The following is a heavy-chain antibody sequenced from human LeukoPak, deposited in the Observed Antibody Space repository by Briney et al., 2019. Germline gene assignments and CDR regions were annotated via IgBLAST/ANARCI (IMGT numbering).Heavy chain of an antibody. J-gene: IGHJ2*01. CDR3: SNDRGFFGLGNNWLRYSDF. CDR2: IKEDGSEK. V-gene: IGHV3-7*02. Sequence: GGSLRLSCAPSGFPLSSYWMSWVRQTLGKGLEWVANIKEDGSEKYYVDSVKGRFTISRGNAKNSLYLQMNSLRAEDTAVYYCSNDRGFFGLGNNWLRYSDFWGGGTLVTVSS. D-gene: IGHD1-20*01. CDR1: GFPLSSYW.